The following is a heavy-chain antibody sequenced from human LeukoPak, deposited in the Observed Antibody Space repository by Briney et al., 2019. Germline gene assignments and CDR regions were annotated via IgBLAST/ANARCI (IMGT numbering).Heavy chain of an antibody. Sequence: GGPLRLSCSASGFSFSSYTMTWVRQAPGKGPEWVSLISGGGDTTFYTDSVKGRFTISRDNSKNTLYLQMNSLRVEDTAVYYCAKGPWLAYPYYFDYWGQGTLVTVSS. D-gene: IGHD6-19*01. V-gene: IGHV3-23*01. CDR1: GFSFSSYT. CDR2: ISGGGDTT. J-gene: IGHJ4*02. CDR3: AKGPWLAYPYYFDY.